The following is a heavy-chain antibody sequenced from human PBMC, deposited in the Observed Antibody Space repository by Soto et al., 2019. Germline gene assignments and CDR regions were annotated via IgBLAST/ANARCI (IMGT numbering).Heavy chain of an antibody. CDR2: INHSGST. V-gene: IGHV4-34*01. D-gene: IGHD3-10*01. Sequence: PSETLSLTCTVSGDFINNFYWSWIRQSPGKGLEWIGEINHSGSTNYNPSLKSRVTISVDTSKNQFSLKLSSVTAADTAVYYCARVVGLVRGVILGFDYWGQGTLVTVSS. J-gene: IGHJ4*02. CDR3: ARVVGLVRGVILGFDY. CDR1: GDFINNFY.